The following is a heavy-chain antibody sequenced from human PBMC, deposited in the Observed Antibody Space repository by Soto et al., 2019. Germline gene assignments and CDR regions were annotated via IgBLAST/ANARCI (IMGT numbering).Heavy chain of an antibody. J-gene: IGHJ4*02. CDR2: INAAIGNT. CDR1: GYIFTNYA. D-gene: IGHD3-10*01. V-gene: IGHV1-3*01. Sequence: QVQLVQSGAEVKKPGASVKVSCKASGYIFTNYAMHWVRQAPGQRLEWMGWINAAIGNTKYSQKFQGSVTITRDTSANTAYMELSSLRSEDTAVYYCARRNVYGSGSYSFDYWGQGTLVTVSS. CDR3: ARRNVYGSGSYSFDY.